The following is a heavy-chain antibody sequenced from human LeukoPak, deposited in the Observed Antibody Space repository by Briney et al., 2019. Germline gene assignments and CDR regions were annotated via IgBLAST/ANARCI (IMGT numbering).Heavy chain of an antibody. CDR3: ARGDIVVVPAAILPPAFDI. D-gene: IGHD2-2*01. Sequence: SQTLSLTCTVSGGSISSGDYYWSWIRQPPGKGLEWIGYIYYSGSTYYNPSLKSRVTISVDTSKNQFSLKLSSVTAADTAVYYCARGDIVVVPAAILPPAFDIWGQGTMVTVSS. J-gene: IGHJ3*02. CDR1: GGSISSGDYY. CDR2: IYYSGST. V-gene: IGHV4-30-4*01.